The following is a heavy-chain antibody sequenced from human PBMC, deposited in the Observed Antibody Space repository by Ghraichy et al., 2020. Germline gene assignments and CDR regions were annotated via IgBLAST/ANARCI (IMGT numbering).Heavy chain of an antibody. CDR3: ARRGGYCSSTSCYEGYYYYGMDV. V-gene: IGHV5-51*01. J-gene: IGHJ6*02. CDR1: GYSFTSYW. Sequence: GESLNISCKGSGYSFTSYWIGWVRQMPGKGLEWMGIIYPGDSDTRYSPSFQGQVTISADKSISTAYLQWSSLKASDTALYYCARRGGYCSSTSCYEGYYYYGMDVWGQGTTVTVSS. D-gene: IGHD2-2*01. CDR2: IYPGDSDT.